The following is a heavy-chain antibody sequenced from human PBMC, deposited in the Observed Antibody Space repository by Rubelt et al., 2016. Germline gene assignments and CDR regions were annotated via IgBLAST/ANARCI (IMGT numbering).Heavy chain of an antibody. V-gene: IGHV3-7*04. Sequence: EVQLLESGGGLVQPGGSLRLSCAASGFTFSNYWMSWVRQAPGKGLEWVANIKQDGSEKNYVDSVKGRFTISRDNAKNTLYLQRDSLRAEDTVVYYCVRAGGEQRLVPNLFDSWGQGTLVTVST. J-gene: IGHJ4*02. CDR3: VRAGGEQRLVPNLFDS. CDR1: GFTFSNYW. D-gene: IGHD6-13*01. CDR2: IKQDGSEK.